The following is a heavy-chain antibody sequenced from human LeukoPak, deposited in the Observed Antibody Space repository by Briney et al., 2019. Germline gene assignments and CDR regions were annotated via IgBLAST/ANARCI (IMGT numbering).Heavy chain of an antibody. CDR1: GYTFTSYY. Sequence: ASVKVSCKASGYTFTSYYMHWVRQAPGQGLEWMGIINPSGGSTSYAQKFQGGVTMTRDTSTSTVYMELSSLRSEDTAVYYCARGPYYYGSGDKNWFDPWGQGTLVTVSS. J-gene: IGHJ5*02. D-gene: IGHD3-10*01. CDR3: ARGPYYYGSGDKNWFDP. V-gene: IGHV1-46*01. CDR2: INPSGGST.